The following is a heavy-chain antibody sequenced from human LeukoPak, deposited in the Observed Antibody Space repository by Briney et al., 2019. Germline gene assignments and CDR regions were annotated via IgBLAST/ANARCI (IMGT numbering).Heavy chain of an antibody. CDR1: GYTFTSYG. CDR2: INTYNGNT. V-gene: IGHV1-18*01. J-gene: IGHJ6*02. D-gene: IGHD6-13*01. Sequence: ASVKVSCKGSGYTFTSYGITWVRQAPGQGLEWMGWINTYNGNTNYAQKLQGRVTMTTHKSTSTAYMELSSLRSEDTAVYYCARGLSSSWYSSRDYGMDVWGQGTTVTVSS. CDR3: ARGLSSSWYSSRDYGMDV.